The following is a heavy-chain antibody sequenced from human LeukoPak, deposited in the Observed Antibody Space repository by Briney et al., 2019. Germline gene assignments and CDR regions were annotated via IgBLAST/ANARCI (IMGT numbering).Heavy chain of an antibody. Sequence: SETLSLTCTVSGGSISSYYWSWIRQPPGKGLEWIGYIYYSGSTNYNPSLKGRVTISVDTSKNQFSLKLSSVTAADTAVYYCARGFMRGVLDYWGQGTLVTVSS. CDR1: GGSISSYY. CDR2: IYYSGST. D-gene: IGHD3-10*01. J-gene: IGHJ4*02. CDR3: ARGFMRGVLDY. V-gene: IGHV4-59*01.